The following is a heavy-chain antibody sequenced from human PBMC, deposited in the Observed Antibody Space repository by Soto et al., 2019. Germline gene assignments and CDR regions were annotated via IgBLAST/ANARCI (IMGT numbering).Heavy chain of an antibody. J-gene: IGHJ6*02. CDR1: GVSISSSSYY. V-gene: IGHV4-39*01. CDR2: IYYSGST. CDR3: ARAARFRSSMDV. D-gene: IGHD6-6*01. Sequence: SETLSLTCTVSGVSISSSSYYWGWIRQPPGKGLEWIGSIYYSGSTYYNPSLKGRVTISVDTPKNQFSLKLSSVTAADTAVYYCARAARFRSSMDVWGQGTTVTVSS.